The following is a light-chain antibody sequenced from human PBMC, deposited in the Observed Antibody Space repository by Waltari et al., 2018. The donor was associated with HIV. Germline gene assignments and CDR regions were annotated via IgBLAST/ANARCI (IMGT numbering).Light chain of an antibody. CDR3: QQYNSDFYT. CDR1: QNVESW. V-gene: IGKV1-5*03. Sequence: IQMTQSPSILSASVGDRVTITCRASQNVESWLAWYQQRPGRAPKLLIYKASNLEYGVPARFTGSGSGTNFTLTINSLQPDDFATYYCQQYNSDFYTFGLGTRLDLK. J-gene: IGKJ2*01. CDR2: KAS.